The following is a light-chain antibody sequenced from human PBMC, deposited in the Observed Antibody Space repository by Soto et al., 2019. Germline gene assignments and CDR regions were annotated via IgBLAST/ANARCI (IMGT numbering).Light chain of an antibody. CDR1: QSLSRSY. CDR2: GVS. V-gene: IGKV3-20*01. J-gene: IGKJ2*01. CDR3: QHYGTSPYT. Sequence: EIVLTQSPGTLSLSPGERATLSCRPSQSLSRSYLAWYQQKPGQAPRLLIYGVSTRATGIPDRFSGSGSGTDYTLTISRLEPEDFAVYYCQHYGTSPYTFGQGTKLEIK.